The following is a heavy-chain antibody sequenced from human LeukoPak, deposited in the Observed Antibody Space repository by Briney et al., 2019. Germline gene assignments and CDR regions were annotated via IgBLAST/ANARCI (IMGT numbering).Heavy chain of an antibody. CDR1: GFTFSDYY. CDR3: ARDSCSSTSCYYYYYYGMDV. V-gene: IGHV3-11*01. Sequence: GGSLRLSCAASGFTFSDYYMSWIRQAPGKGLEWVSYISSSGSTIYYADSVKGRFTISRDNAKKSLYLQMNSLRAEDTAVYYCARDSCSSTSCYYYYYYGMDVWGQGTTVTVSS. J-gene: IGHJ6*02. D-gene: IGHD2-2*01. CDR2: ISSSGSTI.